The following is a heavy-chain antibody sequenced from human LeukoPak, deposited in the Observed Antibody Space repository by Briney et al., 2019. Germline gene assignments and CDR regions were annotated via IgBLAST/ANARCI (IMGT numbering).Heavy chain of an antibody. V-gene: IGHV3-21*06. CDR2: ISSSGGYM. CDR3: ARLRHTVTSASDY. D-gene: IGHD4-17*01. Sequence: PGGSLRLSCAASGFTFSSYAMSWVRQAPGKGREWVSPISSSGGYMYYADSVKGRFAISRDTAKNSLYLQMTSLRVEDTAVYNCARLRHTVTSASDYWGQGTLVTVSS. CDR1: GFTFSSYA. J-gene: IGHJ4*02.